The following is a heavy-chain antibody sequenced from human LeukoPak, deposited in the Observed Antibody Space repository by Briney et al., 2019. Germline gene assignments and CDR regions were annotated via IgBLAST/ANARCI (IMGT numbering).Heavy chain of an antibody. CDR3: ARISGHGYSYGAFDL. CDR1: GYTFTGYY. Sequence: ASVKVSFKASGYTFTGYYMHWVRQAPGQGLEWMGIINTDTQSVGYAQNFLGRITMTRDMSTSTVYMELRSLKFEDTAIYYCARISGHGYSYGAFDLWGQGALVTVSS. V-gene: IGHV1-46*01. D-gene: IGHD5-24*01. CDR2: INTDTQSV. J-gene: IGHJ4*02.